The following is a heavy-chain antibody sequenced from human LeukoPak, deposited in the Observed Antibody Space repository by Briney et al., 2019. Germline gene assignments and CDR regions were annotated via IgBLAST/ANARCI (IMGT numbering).Heavy chain of an antibody. CDR3: ARQGGYSYAPDAFDI. D-gene: IGHD5-18*01. J-gene: IGHJ3*02. CDR1: GYSFTSYW. Sequence: GESLKTSCKGSGYSFTSYWIGWVRQMPGKGLEWMGIIYPGDSDTRYSPSFQGQVTISADTSISTAYLQWSSLKASDTAMYYCARQGGYSYAPDAFDIWGQGTMVTVSS. CDR2: IYPGDSDT. V-gene: IGHV5-51*01.